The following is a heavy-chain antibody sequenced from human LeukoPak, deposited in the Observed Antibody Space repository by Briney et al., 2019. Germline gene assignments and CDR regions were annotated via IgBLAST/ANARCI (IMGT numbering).Heavy chain of an antibody. CDR2: ITPILDLT. CDR1: GDTLSRYS. V-gene: IGHV1-69*02. J-gene: IGHJ4*02. D-gene: IGHD3-22*01. Sequence: SVKVSCKASGDTLSRYSITWVRQAPGQGLEWMGRITPILDLTTNGQKFQGRVTITADKSTSTAYMELSSLRYEDTAVYFCAAKDYYDSSGYYTSDYWGQGSLVTVSP. CDR3: AAKDYYDSSGYYTSDY.